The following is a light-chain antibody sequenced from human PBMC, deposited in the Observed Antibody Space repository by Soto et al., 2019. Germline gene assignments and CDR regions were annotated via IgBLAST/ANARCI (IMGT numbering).Light chain of an antibody. J-gene: IGKJ1*01. Sequence: EIVLTQSPDTLSLSPVERATLSCRASQSVGSSSLGWYQQKPGQAPRLVIFDISNRATGIPDRFSGSGSGTDCTLTISRLEPEDFAVYYCHHYETFGQGTKVDIK. CDR2: DIS. CDR3: HHYET. V-gene: IGKV3-20*01. CDR1: QSVGSSS.